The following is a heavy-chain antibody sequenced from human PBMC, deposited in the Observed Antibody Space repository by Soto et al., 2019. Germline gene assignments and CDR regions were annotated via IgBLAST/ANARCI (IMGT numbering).Heavy chain of an antibody. CDR2: INQDGSAK. D-gene: IGHD1-1*01. CDR3: ARWNGGFDP. Sequence: EEQLVESGGGLVQPGGSLRLSCAASGFTFSDYYMSWVRQAPGKGLEWMANINQDGSAKSYVDSVRGRFTISRDNGKNSLSLQMESLRADDTAVYYCARWNGGFDPWGQGTLVTVSS. J-gene: IGHJ5*02. CDR1: GFTFSDYY. V-gene: IGHV3-7*05.